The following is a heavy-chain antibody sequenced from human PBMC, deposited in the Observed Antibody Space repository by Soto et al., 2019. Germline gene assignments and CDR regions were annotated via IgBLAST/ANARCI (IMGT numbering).Heavy chain of an antibody. V-gene: IGHV4-30-2*01. Sequence: QLQLQESGSGLVKPSQTLSLTCAVSGGSISSGGYSWSWIRQPPGKGLEWIGYIYHSGSTYYNPSLKSRVTISVDRSKNQFSLKLSSVTAADTAVYYRARGGGTDVLVPAAIDYWGQGTLVTVSS. D-gene: IGHD2-2*01. CDR1: GGSISSGGYS. CDR2: IYHSGST. J-gene: IGHJ4*02. CDR3: ARGGGTDVLVPAAIDY.